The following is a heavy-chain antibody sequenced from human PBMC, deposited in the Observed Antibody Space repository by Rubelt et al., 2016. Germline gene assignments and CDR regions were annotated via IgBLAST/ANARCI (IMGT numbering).Heavy chain of an antibody. CDR3: ARGLVYSSGWTDGVGRQNDY. CDR2: INHSGST. Sequence: ETLSLTCAVYGGSFSGYYWSWIRQPPGKGLEWIGEINHSGSTNYNPSLKSRVTISVDTSKNQFSLKLSSVTAADTAVYYCARGLVYSSGWTDGVGRQNDYWGQGTLVTVSS. J-gene: IGHJ4*02. V-gene: IGHV4-34*01. CDR1: GGSFSGYY. D-gene: IGHD6-19*01.